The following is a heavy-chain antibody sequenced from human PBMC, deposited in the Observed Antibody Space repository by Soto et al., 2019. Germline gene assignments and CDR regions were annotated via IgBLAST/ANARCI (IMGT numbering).Heavy chain of an antibody. Sequence: PSETLSLTCTVSGGSISSYYWSWIRQPPGKGLEWIGYIYYSGSTNYNPSLKSRVTISVDTSKNQFSLKLSSVTAADTAVYYCARGKDCTNGVCYPFNWFDPWGQGTLVTVSS. D-gene: IGHD2-8*01. CDR3: ARGKDCTNGVCYPFNWFDP. V-gene: IGHV4-59*01. CDR2: IYYSGST. J-gene: IGHJ5*02. CDR1: GGSISSYY.